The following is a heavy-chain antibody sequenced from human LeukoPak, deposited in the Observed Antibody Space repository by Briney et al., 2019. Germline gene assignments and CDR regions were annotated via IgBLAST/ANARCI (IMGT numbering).Heavy chain of an antibody. CDR2: ISGSGGST. CDR1: GFTFSSYA. J-gene: IGHJ4*02. Sequence: GGSLRLSCAASGFTFSSYAMSWVRQAPGKGLEWVSAISGSGGSTYYADSVKGRFTISRDNSKNTLYLQMNSLRAEDTAVYYCAKDNRPKDIVVVVAARDWGQGTLVTVSS. CDR3: AKDNRPKDIVVVVAARD. V-gene: IGHV3-23*01. D-gene: IGHD2-15*01.